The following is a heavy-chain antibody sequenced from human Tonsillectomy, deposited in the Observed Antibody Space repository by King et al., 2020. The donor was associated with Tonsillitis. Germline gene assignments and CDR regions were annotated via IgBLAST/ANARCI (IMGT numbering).Heavy chain of an antibody. CDR3: ARAGDYNDSSGYYGSYYFDY. V-gene: IGHV4-59*01. Sequence: VQLQESGPGLVKPSETLSLTCTVSGGSISSYYWSWIRQPPGKGLEWIGYIYYSGSTNYNPSLKSRVTISVDTSKNQFSLKLSSVTAADTAVYYCARAGDYNDSSGYYGSYYFDYWGQGTLVTVSS. J-gene: IGHJ4*02. CDR1: GGSISSYY. D-gene: IGHD3-22*01. CDR2: IYYSGST.